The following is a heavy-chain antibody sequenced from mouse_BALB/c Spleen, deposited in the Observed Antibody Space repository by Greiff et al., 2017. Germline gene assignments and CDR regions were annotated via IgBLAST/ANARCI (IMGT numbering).Heavy chain of an antibody. CDR3: ARYGGLPMDY. V-gene: IGHV5-17*02. D-gene: IGHD1-1*01. Sequence: EVKVVESGGGLVQPGGSRKLSCAASGFTFSSFGMHWVRQAPEKGLEWVAYISSGSSTIYYADTVKGRFTISRDNPKNTLFLQMTSLRSEDTAMYYCARYGGLPMDYWGQGTSVTVSS. J-gene: IGHJ4*01. CDR1: GFTFSSFG. CDR2: ISSGSSTI.